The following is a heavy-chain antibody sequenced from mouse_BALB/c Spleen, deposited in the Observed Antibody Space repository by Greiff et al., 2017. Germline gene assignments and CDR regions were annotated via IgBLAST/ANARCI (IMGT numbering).Heavy chain of an antibody. J-gene: IGHJ4*01. CDR2: IWSGGST. CDR3: ARKEGVITTAPYAMDY. V-gene: IGHV2-4-1*01. Sequence: VQLQQSGPGLVQPSQSLSITCTVSGFSLTSYGVHWVRQSPGKGLEWLGVIWSGGSTDYNAAFISRLSISKDNSKSQVFFKMNSLQADDTAIYYCARKEGVITTAPYAMDYWGQGTSVTVSS. D-gene: IGHD1-2*01. CDR1: GFSLTSYG.